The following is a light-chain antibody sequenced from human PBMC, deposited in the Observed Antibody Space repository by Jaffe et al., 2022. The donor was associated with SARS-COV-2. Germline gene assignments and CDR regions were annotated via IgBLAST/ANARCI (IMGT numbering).Light chain of an antibody. V-gene: IGLV1-51*02. CDR3: GTWDSSLSAGV. CDR1: SSNVDNNY. CDR2: ENN. Sequence: QSVLTQPPSVSAAPGQTVTISCSGSSSNVDNNYVSWYQQLPGTAPKVLIYENNKRPSGIPDRFSGSKSGTSATLGITGLQTGDEADYYCGTWDSSLSAGVFGGGTKLTVL. J-gene: IGLJ3*02.